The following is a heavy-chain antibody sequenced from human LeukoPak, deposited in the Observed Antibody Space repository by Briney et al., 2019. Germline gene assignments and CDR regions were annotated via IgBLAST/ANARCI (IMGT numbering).Heavy chain of an antibody. Sequence: PGGSLRLSCAASGFTLNSYSMNWVRPGPGKGLEWVAYIRSTGSPIYYADSVKGRFTISRDTARNSLHLQMNSLRDEDTAVYYCVRDPDALDYWGQGTLVTVSS. V-gene: IGHV3-48*02. J-gene: IGHJ4*02. CDR2: IRSTGSPI. CDR3: VRDPDALDY. CDR1: GFTLNSYS.